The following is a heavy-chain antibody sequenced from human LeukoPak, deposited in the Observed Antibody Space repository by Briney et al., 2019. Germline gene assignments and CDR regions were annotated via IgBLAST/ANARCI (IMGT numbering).Heavy chain of an antibody. CDR1: GASFSDSTYY. V-gene: IGHV4-39*01. J-gene: IGHJ3*02. CDR2: LYFSET. CDR3: ASPSKLVVSRGAFDI. D-gene: IGHD3-10*01. Sequence: PSETLSLTCTVSGASFSDSTYYWAWFRQPPGKGLEWIASLYFSETKYNPSLKSRITISGDTSKNQFSLKLTSVTATDTAAYYCASPSKLVVSRGAFDIWGQGTMVTVSA.